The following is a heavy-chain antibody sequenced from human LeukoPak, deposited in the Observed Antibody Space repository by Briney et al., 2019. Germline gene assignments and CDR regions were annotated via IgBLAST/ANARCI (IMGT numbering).Heavy chain of an antibody. CDR1: GFTFSSYG. J-gene: IGHJ4*02. CDR2: ISSDGSDK. CDR3: ARQKITVTVSLDY. D-gene: IGHD4-17*01. Sequence: PGGSLRLSCAASGFTFSSYGMHWVRQAPGKGLEWVAIISSDGSDKYYADPVKGRFSISRDNSQKTLYLQMNGLRPDDAAVYYCARQKITVTVSLDYWGQGTLVTVSS. V-gene: IGHV3-30*03.